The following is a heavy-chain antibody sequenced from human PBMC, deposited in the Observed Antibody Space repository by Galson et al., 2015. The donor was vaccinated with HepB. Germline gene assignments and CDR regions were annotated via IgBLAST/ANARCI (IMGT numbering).Heavy chain of an antibody. CDR1: GGTFSSYA. Sequence: SVKVSCKASGGTFSSYAISWVRQAPGQGLEWMGGIIPIFGTANYAQKFQGRVTITADESTSTAYMELSSLRSEDTAVYYCARGRSITMIVGGNAFDIWGQGTMVTVSS. D-gene: IGHD3-22*01. CDR2: IIPIFGTA. V-gene: IGHV1-69*13. J-gene: IGHJ3*02. CDR3: ARGRSITMIVGGNAFDI.